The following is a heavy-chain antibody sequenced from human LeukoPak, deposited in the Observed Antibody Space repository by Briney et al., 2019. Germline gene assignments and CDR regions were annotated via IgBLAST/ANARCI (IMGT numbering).Heavy chain of an antibody. CDR2: MNPNSGNT. CDR3: ARGGTGIAAAGIDY. D-gene: IGHD6-13*01. J-gene: IGHJ4*02. CDR1: GYTFTSYD. Sequence: ASVKVSCKASGYTFTSYDINWVRQATGQGLEWMGWMNPNSGNTGYAQKFQGRVTITRNTSISTAYMELSSLRSEDTAVYYCARGGTGIAAAGIDYWGQGTLVTVSS. V-gene: IGHV1-8*03.